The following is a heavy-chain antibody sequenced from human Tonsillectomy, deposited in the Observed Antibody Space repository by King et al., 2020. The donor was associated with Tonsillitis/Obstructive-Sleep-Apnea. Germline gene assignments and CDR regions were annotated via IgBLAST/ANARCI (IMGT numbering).Heavy chain of an antibody. D-gene: IGHD2-2*02. J-gene: IGHJ4*02. CDR1: GFTFDDYA. Sequence: VQLVESGGGLVQPGRSLRLSCAASGFTFDDYAMHWVRQAPGKGLEWVSGISWNSGSIGYADSVKGRFTISGDNAKNSLYLQMNSLRAEDTALYYCAKSYCSSTSCYTDYWGQGTLGTVSS. V-gene: IGHV3-9*01. CDR2: ISWNSGSI. CDR3: AKSYCSSTSCYTDY.